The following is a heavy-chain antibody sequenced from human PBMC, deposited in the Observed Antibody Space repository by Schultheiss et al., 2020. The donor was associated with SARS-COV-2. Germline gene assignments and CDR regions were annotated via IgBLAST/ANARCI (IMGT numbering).Heavy chain of an antibody. CDR3: ALTPDYYEKVGYFDY. Sequence: GGSLRLSCAASGFTFSSYWMHWVRQAPGKGLEWVSYISSSGSTIYYADSVKGRFTISRDNAKNSLYLQMNSLRAEDTAVYYCALTPDYYEKVGYFDYWGQGTLVTVSS. J-gene: IGHJ4*02. V-gene: IGHV3-48*04. CDR1: GFTFSSYW. CDR2: ISSSGSTI. D-gene: IGHD3-22*01.